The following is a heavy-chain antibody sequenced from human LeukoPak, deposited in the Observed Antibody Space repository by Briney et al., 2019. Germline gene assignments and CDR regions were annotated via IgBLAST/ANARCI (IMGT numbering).Heavy chain of an antibody. CDR2: IYYSGST. D-gene: IGHD3-10*01. CDR1: GGSISSYY. CDR3: ARLSITMVRGVKRKYYYYYMDV. Sequence: SETLSLTCTVSGGSISSYYWSWIRQPPGKGLEWIGYIYYSGSTNYNPSLKSRVTISVDTSKNQFSLKLSSVTAADTAVYYCARLSITMVRGVKRKYYYYYMDVWGKGTTVTISS. J-gene: IGHJ6*03. V-gene: IGHV4-59*12.